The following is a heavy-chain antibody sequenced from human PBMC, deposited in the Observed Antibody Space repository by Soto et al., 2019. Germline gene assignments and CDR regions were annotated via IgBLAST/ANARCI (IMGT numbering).Heavy chain of an antibody. CDR3: TKSRRSVLMVYGFGGMDV. CDR1: GFSVSDYA. J-gene: IGHJ6*02. V-gene: IGHV3-23*01. Sequence: PGGSLRLSCAASGFSVSDYAMSWVRQAPGKGLEWVSSISGSGDGTYYGDSVKGRFTLSRDTSQKTLYLQMNNLRGEDTAVYFCTKSRRSVLMVYGFGGMDVWGRGTTVPVSS. CDR2: ISGSGDGT. D-gene: IGHD2-8*01.